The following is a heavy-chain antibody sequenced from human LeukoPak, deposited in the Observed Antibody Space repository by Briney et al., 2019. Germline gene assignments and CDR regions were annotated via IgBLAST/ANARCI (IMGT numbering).Heavy chain of an antibody. CDR2: IRSKANSYAT. D-gene: IGHD6-13*01. CDR3: TRHMYSSDY. V-gene: IGHV3-73*01. CDR1: GFTFSSYA. Sequence: PGASLRLSCAASGFTFSSYAMSWVRQASGKGLEWVGRIRSKANSYATAYAASVKGRFTISRDDSKNTAYLQMNSLKTEDTAVYYCTRHMYSSDYWGQGTLVTVSS. J-gene: IGHJ4*02.